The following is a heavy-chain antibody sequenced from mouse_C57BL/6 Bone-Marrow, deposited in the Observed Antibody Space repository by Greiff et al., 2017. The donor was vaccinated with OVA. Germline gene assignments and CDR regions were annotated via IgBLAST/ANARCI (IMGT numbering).Heavy chain of an antibody. CDR1: GFSLTSYG. CDR2: IWSGGST. Sequence: QVQLQQSGPGLVQPSQSLSITCTVSGFSLTSYGVHWVRQSPGKGLEWLGVIWSGGSTDYNAAFISRLGISKDNSKSQVFFKMNSLQADDTAIYFFARIPLPYYGSSYDWYFDVWGTGTTVTVSS. V-gene: IGHV2-2*01. D-gene: IGHD1-1*01. CDR3: ARIPLPYYGSSYDWYFDV. J-gene: IGHJ1*03.